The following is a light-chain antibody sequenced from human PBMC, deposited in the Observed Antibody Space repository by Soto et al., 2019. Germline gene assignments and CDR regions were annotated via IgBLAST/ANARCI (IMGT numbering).Light chain of an antibody. V-gene: IGLV2-14*01. CDR3: SSYTTSSTWV. CDR2: EVS. CDR1: SSDVGGYNY. Sequence: QPVLTQPASVSGSPGQSITISCTGTSSDVGGYNYVSWYQQHPGKAPKVIIYEVSNRPSGISNRFSGSKSGNTASLTISGLQAEDEADYYCSSYTTSSTWVFGGGTKLTVL. J-gene: IGLJ3*02.